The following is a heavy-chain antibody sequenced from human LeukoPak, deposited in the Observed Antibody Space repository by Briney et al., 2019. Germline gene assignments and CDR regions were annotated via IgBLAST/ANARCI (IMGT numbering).Heavy chain of an antibody. CDR2: IYHSGVT. V-gene: IGHV4-39*02. D-gene: IGHD1-14*01. CDR1: GDSISGSRYY. Sequence: PSETLSLTCTVSGDSISGSRYYWVWIRQLRGKGLEWIGTIYHSGVTYYNPSLKSRVTISVDTSKNHFSLNLSSVTAADAAVYYCARSYNDIFTAPQSHWGQGTLVTVSS. CDR3: ARSYNDIFTAPQSH. J-gene: IGHJ4*02.